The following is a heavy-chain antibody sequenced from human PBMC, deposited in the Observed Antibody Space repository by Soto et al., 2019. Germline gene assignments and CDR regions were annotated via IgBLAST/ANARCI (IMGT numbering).Heavy chain of an antibody. CDR1: GYAFTTYG. J-gene: IGHJ4*02. V-gene: IGHV1-18*01. Sequence: QVHLVQSGAEVKKPGASVKVSCQGSGYAFTTYGITWVRQAPGQGIEWMGWISAHNGNTNYAQKLQGSVTVTRDTSTSTAYMELKSLRYDDTAVYYCARGRYGDYWGQGALVTVSS. CDR2: ISAHNGNT. D-gene: IGHD1-1*01. CDR3: ARGRYGDY.